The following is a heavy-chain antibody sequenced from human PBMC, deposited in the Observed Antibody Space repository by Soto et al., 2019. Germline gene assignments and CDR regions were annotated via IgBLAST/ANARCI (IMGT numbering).Heavy chain of an antibody. CDR2: IIPIFGTA. Sequence: QVQLVQSGAEVKKPGSSVKVSCKASGGTFSSYAISWVRQAPGQGLEWMGGIIPIFGTANYAQKFQGRVTSTADKSTSSAYMELSRLRSENTAVYYFASNIVAARPLYYYGMDVWGQGTTVTVSS. V-gene: IGHV1-69*06. J-gene: IGHJ6*02. D-gene: IGHD6-6*01. CDR1: GGTFSSYA. CDR3: ASNIVAARPLYYYGMDV.